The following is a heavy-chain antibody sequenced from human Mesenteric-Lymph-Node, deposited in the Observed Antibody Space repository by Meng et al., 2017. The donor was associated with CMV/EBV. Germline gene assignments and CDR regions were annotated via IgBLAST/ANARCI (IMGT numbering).Heavy chain of an antibody. CDR3: ARDFPMLPPRYYYYGMDV. Sequence: GSLRLSCTVSGYSISSGYYWGWIRQPPGKGLEWIGSIYHSGGIYFNPSLKSRVTISVDTSKNQFSLKLSSVTAADTAVYYCARDFPMLPPRYYYYGMDVWGQGTTVTVSS. CDR1: GYSISSGYY. V-gene: IGHV4-38-2*02. CDR2: IYHSGGI. J-gene: IGHJ6*02. D-gene: IGHD2-15*01.